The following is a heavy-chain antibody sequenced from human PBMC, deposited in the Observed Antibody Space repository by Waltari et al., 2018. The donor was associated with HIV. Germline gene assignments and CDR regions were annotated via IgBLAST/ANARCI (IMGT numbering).Heavy chain of an antibody. CDR2: INWNGGTI. V-gene: IGHV3-9*01. CDR3: ARDMGSTLTNNFDN. D-gene: IGHD4-4*01. Sequence: EVQLVESGGELVQPGRSLRLSCAASGFTFDDTAMHWFRQGPGKGLEWVSGINWNGGTIGYAASVKGRFTVSRDNAKNSLSLQMNSLRADDTAFYYCARDMGSTLTNNFDNWGQGTLVTVSS. CDR1: GFTFDDTA. J-gene: IGHJ4*02.